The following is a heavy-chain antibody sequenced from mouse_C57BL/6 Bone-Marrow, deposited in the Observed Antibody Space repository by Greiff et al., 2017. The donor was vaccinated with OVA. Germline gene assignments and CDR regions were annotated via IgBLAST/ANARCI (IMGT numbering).Heavy chain of an antibody. J-gene: IGHJ1*03. V-gene: IGHV1-47*01. CDR1: GYTFTTYP. CDR2: FHPYNDDT. D-gene: IGHD1-1*01. Sequence: QVQLQQSGAELVKPGASVKMSCKASGYTFTTYPIEWMKQNHGKSLEWIGNFHPYNDDTKYNEKFKGKATLTVEKSSSTVYLELSRLTSDDSAVYYCARRVYCSSYDWYFDVWGTGTTVTVSS. CDR3: ARRVYCSSYDWYFDV.